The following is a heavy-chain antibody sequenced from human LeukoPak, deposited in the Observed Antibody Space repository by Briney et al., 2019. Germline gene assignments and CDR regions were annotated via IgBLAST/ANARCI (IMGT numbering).Heavy chain of an antibody. D-gene: IGHD6-13*01. Sequence: ASVKVSCKASGYTFTSYGISWVRQAPGQGLEWMGWISAYNGNTNYAQKLQGRVTMTTDTSTSTAYMELRSLRSDDTAVYYCARGDNIEAADDYFDYWGQGTLVTASS. J-gene: IGHJ4*02. V-gene: IGHV1-18*01. CDR1: GYTFTSYG. CDR3: ARGDNIEAADDYFDY. CDR2: ISAYNGNT.